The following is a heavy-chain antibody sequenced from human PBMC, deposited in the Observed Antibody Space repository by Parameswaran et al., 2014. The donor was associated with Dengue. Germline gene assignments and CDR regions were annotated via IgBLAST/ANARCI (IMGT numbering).Heavy chain of an antibody. J-gene: IGHJ4*02. CDR2: ISSSSSTI. CDR3: ARDPSRIITLYYFDY. Sequence: VRQMPGKGLEWVSYISSSSSTIYYADSVKGRFTISRDNAKNSLYLQMNSLRAEDTAVYYCARDPSRIITLYYFDYWGQGTPVTVSS. D-gene: IGHD3-22*01. V-gene: IGHV3-48*04.